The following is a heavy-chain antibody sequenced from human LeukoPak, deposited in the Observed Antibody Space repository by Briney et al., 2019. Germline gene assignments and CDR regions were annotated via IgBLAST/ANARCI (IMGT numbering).Heavy chain of an antibody. CDR2: ILCIGCTT. D-gene: IGHD3-16*02. CDR3: AKILRLGELSPFDY. J-gene: IGHJ4*02. Sequence: VILCIGCTTSYAASVKARFTISRDNSKNSLYLQMNSLRAEDTAVYYCAKILRLGELSPFDYWGQGTLVTVSS. V-gene: IGHV3-23*01.